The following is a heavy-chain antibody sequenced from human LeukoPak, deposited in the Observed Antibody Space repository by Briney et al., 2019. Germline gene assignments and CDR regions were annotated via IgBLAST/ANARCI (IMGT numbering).Heavy chain of an antibody. V-gene: IGHV1-2*06. Sequence: ASVNVSCKSSGYTFIGYYLHWVRQAPGQGPEFMGHINPDSGATTYAQKFRGRVTMTRDTSISTAYMELSSLTSDDTAVYYCARNDRGSGMGYWGQGTLVTVSS. J-gene: IGHJ4*02. CDR3: ARNDRGSGMGY. D-gene: IGHD3-10*01. CDR2: INPDSGAT. CDR1: GYTFIGYY.